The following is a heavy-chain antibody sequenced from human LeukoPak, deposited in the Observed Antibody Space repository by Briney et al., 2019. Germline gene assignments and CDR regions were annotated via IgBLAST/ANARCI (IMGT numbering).Heavy chain of an antibody. CDR1: GFTFRNYA. CDR3: ARDQAFDWYYYYYGMDV. J-gene: IGHJ6*02. V-gene: IGHV3-23*01. D-gene: IGHD3-9*01. Sequence: GGSLRLSCAASGFTFRNYALSWVRQAPGKGLEWVSSIGTSDNATYYADSVKGRCTISRDNSKNTLYLQMNSLRAEDTAVYYCARDQAFDWYYYYYGMDVWGLGTTVSVSS. CDR2: IGTSDNAT.